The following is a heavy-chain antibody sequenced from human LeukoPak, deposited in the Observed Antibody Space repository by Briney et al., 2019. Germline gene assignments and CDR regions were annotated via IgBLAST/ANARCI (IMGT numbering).Heavy chain of an antibody. CDR2: INHSGST. D-gene: IGHD6-19*01. Sequence: PSETLSLTCAVYGGSFSGYYWSWIRQPPGKGLEWIGEINHSGSTNYNPSLKSRVTISVDTSKNQFSLKLSSVTAADTALYYCARVVAGTLMNYWGQGTLVTVSS. V-gene: IGHV4-34*01. CDR3: ARVVAGTLMNY. J-gene: IGHJ4*02. CDR1: GGSFSGYY.